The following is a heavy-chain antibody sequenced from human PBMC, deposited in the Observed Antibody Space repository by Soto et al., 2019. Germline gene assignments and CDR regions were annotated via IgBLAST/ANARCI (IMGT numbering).Heavy chain of an antibody. CDR3: ARDLLRISGSSDAFDY. Sequence: ASVKVSCKVSGYTLTELSMHWVRQAPGKGLEWMGGFDPEDGETIYAQKFQGRVTMTEDTSTDTAYMELSSLRSEDTAVYYCARDLLRISGSSDAFDYWGQGTLVIVSS. CDR1: GYTLTELS. V-gene: IGHV1-24*01. J-gene: IGHJ4*02. CDR2: FDPEDGET. D-gene: IGHD6-13*01.